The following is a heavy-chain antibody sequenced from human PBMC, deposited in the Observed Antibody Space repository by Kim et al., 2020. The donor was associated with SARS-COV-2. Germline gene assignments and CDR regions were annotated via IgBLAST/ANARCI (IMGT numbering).Heavy chain of an antibody. J-gene: IGHJ5*02. Sequence: SVKVSCKASGGTFSNYAVNWVRQAPGQGLEWMGRILPMVDIPNYARNFQGRLTTTADKSTSTAYMESTGLTSADTAVYYCASGGQVVIDGRVSLTPYDHWGQGALVTVSS. CDR3: ASGGQVVIDGRVSLTPYDH. CDR1: GGTFSNYA. V-gene: IGHV1-69*04. CDR2: ILPMVDIP. D-gene: IGHD2-21*01.